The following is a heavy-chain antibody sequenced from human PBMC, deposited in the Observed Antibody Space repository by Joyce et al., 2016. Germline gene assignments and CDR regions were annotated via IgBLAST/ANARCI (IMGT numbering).Heavy chain of an antibody. CDR2: IYYTGSV. V-gene: IGHV4-59*01. Sequence: QVQLQESGPGLVKPSETLSLTCTVSGDSITNFYWGWIRQPPGKGLEWIGYIYYTGSVNYNPSLKRRGNRAVDTSKNQFSLKLTSVAAADTAVYYCARALYCAGDVCYDGGDWYDPWGQGTLVTVSS. D-gene: IGHD2-8*02. CDR1: GDSITNFY. CDR3: ARALYCAGDVCYDGGDWYDP. J-gene: IGHJ5*02.